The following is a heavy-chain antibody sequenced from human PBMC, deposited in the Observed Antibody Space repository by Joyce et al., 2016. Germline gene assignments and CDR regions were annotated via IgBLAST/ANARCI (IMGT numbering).Heavy chain of an antibody. D-gene: IGHD3-10*01. CDR3: ARIYGSGSYYYYYYYMDV. CDR1: GGSISSSSDY. Sequence: QLQLQESGPGLVKPSETLSLTCTVSGGSISSSSDYWGWIRQPPGKGVEWIGSIYYSGSTYYNPALKSRVTISVDTSKNQFSLKRSSVTAADTAVYYCARIYGSGSYYYYYYYMDVWGKGTTVTVSS. CDR2: IYYSGST. V-gene: IGHV4-39*07. J-gene: IGHJ6*03.